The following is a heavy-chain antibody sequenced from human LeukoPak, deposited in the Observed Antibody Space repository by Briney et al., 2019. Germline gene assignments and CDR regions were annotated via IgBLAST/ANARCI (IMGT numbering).Heavy chain of an antibody. Sequence: GGSLRLSCAASGFTFSNYWMIWVRQAPEKGLEWVATIKQDGTEKPYVDSVKGRFTISRDNAKNSLFLQMNSLRGEDTAVYYCARGPSGYHNTGGQGTLVTVSS. D-gene: IGHD5-12*01. CDR1: GFTFSNYW. J-gene: IGHJ4*02. CDR3: ARGPSGYHNT. CDR2: IKQDGTEK. V-gene: IGHV3-7*01.